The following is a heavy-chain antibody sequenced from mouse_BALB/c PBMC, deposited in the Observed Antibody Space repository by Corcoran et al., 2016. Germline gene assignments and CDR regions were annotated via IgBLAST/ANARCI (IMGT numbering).Heavy chain of an antibody. CDR1: GFNINDPY. CDR3: SNWDWFFDV. CDR2: IDPANGNT. D-gene: IGHD4-1*01. J-gene: IGHJ1*01. V-gene: IGHV14-3*02. Sequence: EVQLQQYGAELVKPGASVKLSCTACGFNINDPYMHWVKQRPEQSRGWIGRIDPANGNTKYDPKFQGKATITADTSCNAAYLQLSSLTSDDTAVYYCSNWDWFFDVLGAGTTVTVSS.